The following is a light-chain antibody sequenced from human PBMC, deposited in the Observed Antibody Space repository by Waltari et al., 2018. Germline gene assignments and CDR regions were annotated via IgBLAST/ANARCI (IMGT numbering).Light chain of an antibody. CDR2: GAS. Sequence: IVMTQSPATLSVSPGERATLSCRSSQSTGSHLAWYQQTPGQGPRLLIYGASTRATGIPARFSGRGSGTEFTLTISSLQSEDFAVYFCQQYDNWPRTFGQGTKVEI. CDR1: QSTGSH. J-gene: IGKJ1*01. V-gene: IGKV3-15*01. CDR3: QQYDNWPRT.